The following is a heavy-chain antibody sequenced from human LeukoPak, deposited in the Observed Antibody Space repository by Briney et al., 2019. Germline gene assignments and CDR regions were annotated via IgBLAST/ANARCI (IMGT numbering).Heavy chain of an antibody. J-gene: IGHJ4*02. CDR1: GLTFSSYA. CDR3: ARDSFTYYYDSSGYFDY. D-gene: IGHD3-22*01. Sequence: GGSLRFSGAASGLTFSSYAMHWVRQAPGKGLEWVAVISYDGSNKYYADSVKGRFTISRDNSKNTLYLQMNSLGAEDTAVYYCARDSFTYYYDSSGYFDYWGQGTLVTVSS. CDR2: ISYDGSNK. V-gene: IGHV3-30-3*01.